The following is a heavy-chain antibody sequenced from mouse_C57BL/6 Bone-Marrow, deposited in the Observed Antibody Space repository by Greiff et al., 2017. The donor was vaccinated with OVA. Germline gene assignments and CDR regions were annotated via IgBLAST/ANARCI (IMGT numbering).Heavy chain of an antibody. J-gene: IGHJ2*01. CDR2: IRNKANNHAT. Sequence: EVMLVESGGGLVQPGGSMKLSCAASGFTFSDAWMDWVRQSPEKGLEWVAEIRNKANNHATYYAESVKGRFTISRDDSKSSVYLQMNSLRAEDTGIYYCTIRSIYYDYVSYFDYWGQGTTLTVSS. CDR3: TIRSIYYDYVSYFDY. D-gene: IGHD2-4*01. V-gene: IGHV6-6*01. CDR1: GFTFSDAW.